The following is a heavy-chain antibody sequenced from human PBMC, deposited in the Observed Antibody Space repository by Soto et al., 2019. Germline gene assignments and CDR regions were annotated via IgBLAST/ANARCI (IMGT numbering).Heavy chain of an antibody. CDR2: ISGSGGST. CDR3: AKSGSGWYYFDY. CDR1: GFTFSSYA. Sequence: GGSLRLSCAASGFTFSSYAMSWVRQAPGKGLEWVSAISGSGGSTYYADPVKGRFTISRDNSKNTLYLQMNSLRAEDTAVYYCAKSGSGWYYFDYWGQGTLVTVSS. J-gene: IGHJ4*02. V-gene: IGHV3-23*01. D-gene: IGHD6-19*01.